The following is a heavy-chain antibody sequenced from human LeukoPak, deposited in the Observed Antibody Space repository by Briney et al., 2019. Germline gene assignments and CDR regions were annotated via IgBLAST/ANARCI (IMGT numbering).Heavy chain of an antibody. D-gene: IGHD2-2*01. CDR3: ARGRRVIVVVPAALYYFDY. Sequence: PSETLSLTCTVSGGSISSYYWSWIRQPPGKGLEWIGYIYYSGSTNYNPSLKSRVTISVDTSKNQFSLKLSSVTAADTAVYYCARGRRVIVVVPAALYYFDYWGQGTLVTVSS. CDR2: IYYSGST. CDR1: GGSISSYY. V-gene: IGHV4-59*01. J-gene: IGHJ4*02.